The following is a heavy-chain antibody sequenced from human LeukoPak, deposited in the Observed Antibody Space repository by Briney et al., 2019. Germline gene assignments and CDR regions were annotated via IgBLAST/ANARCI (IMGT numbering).Heavy chain of an antibody. CDR2: ISAYNVNT. CDR1: GYTFTSYG. Sequence: ASVKVSCKASGYTFTSYGISWVRQAPGQGLEWMGWISAYNVNTNYAQKLQGRVTMTTDTSTSTAYMELRSLRSADTDVYYCARVEEDGRPKTRGTTGEGDAFDIWGQGTMVTVSS. CDR3: ARVEEDGRPKTRGTTGEGDAFDI. D-gene: IGHD1-1*01. V-gene: IGHV1-18*01. J-gene: IGHJ3*02.